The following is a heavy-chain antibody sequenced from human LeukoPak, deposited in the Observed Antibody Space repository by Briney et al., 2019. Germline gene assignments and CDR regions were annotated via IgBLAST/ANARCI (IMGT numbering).Heavy chain of an antibody. CDR1: GGSFSGYS. CDR3: ARGSAAGLAY. Sequence: SETLSLTCVVYGGSFSGYSWTWIRQPPGKGLEWIGEIDRSRTTNYNPSLKSRLTISVDTSKNQFSLKLSSVTAADTAVYYCARGSAAGLAYWGQGTLVTVSS. D-gene: IGHD6-13*01. CDR2: IDRSRTT. V-gene: IGHV4-34*01. J-gene: IGHJ4*02.